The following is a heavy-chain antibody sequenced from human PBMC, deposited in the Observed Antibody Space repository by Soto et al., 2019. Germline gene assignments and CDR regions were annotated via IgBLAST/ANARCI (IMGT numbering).Heavy chain of an antibody. D-gene: IGHD3-22*01. V-gene: IGHV3-30-3*01. CDR1: GFTFSSYA. CDR3: ARDNDDSSGYYLDY. Sequence: GGSLRLSCAASGFTFSSYAMHWVRQAPGKGLEWVAVISYDGSNKYYADSVKGRFTISRDNPKNTLYRQMNSLRAEDTAGYYCARDNDDSSGYYLDYWGQGTLVTVSS. CDR2: ISYDGSNK. J-gene: IGHJ4*02.